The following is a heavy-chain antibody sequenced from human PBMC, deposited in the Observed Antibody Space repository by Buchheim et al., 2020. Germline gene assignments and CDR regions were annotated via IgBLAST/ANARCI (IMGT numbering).Heavy chain of an antibody. J-gene: IGHJ6*02. Sequence: QLQLQESGPGLVKPSETLSLTCTVSGGSVSSGSYYWGWIRQPPGKGLEWIGCIYYSGSTNYNPSLKSRVTISVDTSKNQFSLMMSTLIAADTTVDYCAGNEYSSSRYGGDDYYGMDVWGQGTT. D-gene: IGHD6-13*01. CDR1: GGSVSSGSYY. CDR2: IYYSGST. V-gene: IGHV4-61*01. CDR3: AGNEYSSSRYGGDDYYGMDV.